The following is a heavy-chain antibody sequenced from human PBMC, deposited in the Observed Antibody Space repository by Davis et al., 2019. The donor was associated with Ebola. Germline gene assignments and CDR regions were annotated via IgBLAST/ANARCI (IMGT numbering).Heavy chain of an antibody. J-gene: IGHJ4*02. CDR3: ATTQWLREFDN. CDR2: ISGSGFST. V-gene: IGHV3-23*01. CDR1: GFTFRSFA. D-gene: IGHD6-19*01. Sequence: GESLKISCAASGFTFRSFAMSWVRQAPGKGLEWVSSISGSGFSTKYADSVRGRFIISRDKSNNTLYLDMNSLRVDDTAVYYCATTQWLREFDNWGQGTLVTVSS.